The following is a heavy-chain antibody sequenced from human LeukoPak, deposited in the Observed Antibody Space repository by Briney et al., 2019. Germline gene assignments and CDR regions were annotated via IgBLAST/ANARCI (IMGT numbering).Heavy chain of an antibody. CDR3: ARGDYGGTLFSY. Sequence: SETLSLTCTVSGGSISSNSYYWGWIRQPPGKGLEWIGSIYYSGNSYYSPSLKSRVTISVDTSKNQFSLKLSSVTAADTAVYYCARGDYGGTLFSYWGQGTLVTVSS. V-gene: IGHV4-39*01. D-gene: IGHD4-23*01. CDR2: IYYSGNS. J-gene: IGHJ4*02. CDR1: GGSISSNSYY.